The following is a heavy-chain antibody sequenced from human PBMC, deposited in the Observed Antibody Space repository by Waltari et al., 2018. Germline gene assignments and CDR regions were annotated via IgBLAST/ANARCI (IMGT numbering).Heavy chain of an antibody. Sequence: QVQLQESGPGLVKPSETLSLTCSVSGGSLTGYSWSWIRQSPGMGLEWIGYIYYTGTTNNNPSLKSPVTLSLDTSKTQFSLKLNSVTAADTAVYYCARGANFWSRFSYWYMDVWGKGTPVTISS. V-gene: IGHV4-59*01. D-gene: IGHD3-3*01. CDR3: ARGANFWSRFSYWYMDV. CDR2: IYYTGTT. J-gene: IGHJ6*03. CDR1: GGSLTGYS.